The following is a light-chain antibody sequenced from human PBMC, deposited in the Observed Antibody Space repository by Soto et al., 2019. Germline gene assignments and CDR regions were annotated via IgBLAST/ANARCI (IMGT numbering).Light chain of an antibody. V-gene: IGKV4-1*01. CDR3: QQYYTTPTWT. CDR1: QSVFSRFRNKNY. Sequence: DIVMTQSPDSLTLSLGERATINCKSSQSVFSRFRNKNYLGWFQQKPGQPPRLLIYWASTQESGVSDRFSGSGSGTDFTLTINSLQAEDVAVYYCQQYYTTPTWTFGQGTKVEV. CDR2: WAS. J-gene: IGKJ1*01.